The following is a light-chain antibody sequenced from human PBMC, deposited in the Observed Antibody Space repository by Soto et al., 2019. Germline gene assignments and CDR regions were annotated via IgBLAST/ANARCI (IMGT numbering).Light chain of an antibody. Sequence: EIVLTQSPATLSLSPGERATLSCGASQSVRSSYLAWYQQKPGLAPRLLIYGASSRATGIPDRFSGSGSGTDFTLTISRLEPEDFAVYYCQQYGSSPRYTFGQGTKVDIK. CDR3: QQYGSSPRYT. V-gene: IGKV3D-20*01. J-gene: IGKJ2*01. CDR2: GAS. CDR1: QSVRSSY.